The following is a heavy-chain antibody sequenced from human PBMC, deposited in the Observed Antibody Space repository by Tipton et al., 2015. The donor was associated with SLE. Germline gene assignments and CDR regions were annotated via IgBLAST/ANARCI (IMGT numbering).Heavy chain of an antibody. V-gene: IGHV4-38-2*02. CDR3: GREMGHAFGI. CDR2: IYHVGSA. J-gene: IGHJ3*02. D-gene: IGHD3-16*01. Sequence: GLVKPSETLSLTCSVSGYSISSGYYWGWIRQAPGKGLEWIGSIYHVGSAYYNPSLESRLTISVDTSKNQLSLKRSSVTAADTALYYCGREMGHAFGIWGHGTMVTVSS. CDR1: GYSISSGYY.